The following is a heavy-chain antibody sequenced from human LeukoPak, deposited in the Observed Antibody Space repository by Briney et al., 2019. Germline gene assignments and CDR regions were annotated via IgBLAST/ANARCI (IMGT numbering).Heavy chain of an antibody. Sequence: PSETLSLTCAVYGGSFSGYYWSWIRQPPGKGLEWIGEINHSGSTNYNPSLKSRVTISVDTSKNQFSLKLSSVTAADTAVCYCASLHSYGLFDYWGQGTLVTVSS. V-gene: IGHV4-34*01. J-gene: IGHJ4*02. CDR3: ASLHSYGLFDY. CDR1: GGSFSGYY. CDR2: INHSGST. D-gene: IGHD5-18*01.